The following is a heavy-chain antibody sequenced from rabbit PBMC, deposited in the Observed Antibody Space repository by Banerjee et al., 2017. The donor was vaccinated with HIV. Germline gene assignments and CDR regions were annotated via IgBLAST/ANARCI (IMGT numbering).Heavy chain of an antibody. CDR2: IDPVFGST. D-gene: IGHD1-1*01. CDR3: ARDPAYASSSGYNIPYL. Sequence: QEQLKETGGGLVQPGGSLTLTCTASGVSFSFNSYMCWVRQAPGKGLEWIGYIDPVFGSTYYATWVNGRFTISSHNAQNTVDLQMNSLTAADTATYFCARDPAYASSSGYNIPYLWGPGTLVTVS. J-gene: IGHJ4*01. CDR1: GVSFSFNSY. V-gene: IGHV1S43*01.